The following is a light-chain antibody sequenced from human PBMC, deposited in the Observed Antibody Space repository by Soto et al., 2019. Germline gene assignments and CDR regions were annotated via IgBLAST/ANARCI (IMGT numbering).Light chain of an antibody. CDR3: CSFAGGYTLDVV. CDR1: SSDVGAYNY. V-gene: IGLV2-14*01. CDR2: EVT. Sequence: QSALTQPASVSGSPGQSITISCTGTSSDVGAYNYVSWYQQHPGKAPKLLIYEVTNRPSGVSNRFSGSKSGNTASLTISGLQAEDEADYYCCSFAGGYTLDVVFGGGTKLTVL. J-gene: IGLJ2*01.